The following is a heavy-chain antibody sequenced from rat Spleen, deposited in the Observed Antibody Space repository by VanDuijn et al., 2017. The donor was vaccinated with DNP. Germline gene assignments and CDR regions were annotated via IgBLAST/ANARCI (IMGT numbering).Heavy chain of an antibody. CDR1: GFTFSDYG. CDR3: ASLWALAY. CDR2: ISPSGGSS. Sequence: EVQLVESDGGLVQPGRSLKLSCAASGFTFSDYGMYWIRQAPTKGLEWVASISPSGGSSYYRDSLKGRFTISRDNAKTTLYLQMNSLRSEDTATYSSASLWALAYWGQGTLVTVSS. V-gene: IGHV5-19*01. D-gene: IGHD1-7*01. J-gene: IGHJ3*01.